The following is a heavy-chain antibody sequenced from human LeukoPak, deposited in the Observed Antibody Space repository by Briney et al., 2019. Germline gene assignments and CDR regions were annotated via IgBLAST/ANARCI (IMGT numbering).Heavy chain of an antibody. Sequence: GGSLRLSCAASGFTFSDYYMSWIRQDPGTGLEWVSYISSSRSYTNYADSVMGRFTISRDNAKNSLYLQMNSLRAEDTAVYYCAREGHCSSTRCYADFDYWGQGTLVTVSS. J-gene: IGHJ4*02. D-gene: IGHD2-2*01. CDR2: ISSSRSYT. V-gene: IGHV3-11*05. CDR1: GFTFSDYY. CDR3: AREGHCSSTRCYADFDY.